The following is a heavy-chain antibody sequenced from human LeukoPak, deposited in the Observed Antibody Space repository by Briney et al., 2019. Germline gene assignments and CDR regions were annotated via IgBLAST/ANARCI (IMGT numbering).Heavy chain of an antibody. CDR1: GGSISSGGYY. Sequence: SQTLSLTCTVSGGSISSGGYYWSWIRQHPGKGLEWIGHIYYSGSTYYNPSLKRRVTISVDTSKNQFSLKLSSVTAADTAVYYCAREVPAASFDPWGQGTLVTVSS. CDR3: AREVPAASFDP. D-gene: IGHD2-2*01. J-gene: IGHJ5*02. V-gene: IGHV4-31*03. CDR2: IYYSGST.